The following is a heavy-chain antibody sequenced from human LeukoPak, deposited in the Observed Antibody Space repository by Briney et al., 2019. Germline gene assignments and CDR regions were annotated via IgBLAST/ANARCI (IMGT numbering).Heavy chain of an antibody. V-gene: IGHV4-30-2*01. Sequence: SQTLSLTCAVSGGSISSGGYSWSWIRQPPGKGLEWIGYIYHSGSTYYDPSLKSRVTISVDRPKNQFSLKLSSVTAADTAVYYCARGQPGYCSSTSCLYYYGMDVWGQGTTVTVSS. D-gene: IGHD2-2*01. CDR3: ARGQPGYCSSTSCLYYYGMDV. J-gene: IGHJ6*02. CDR1: GGSISSGGYS. CDR2: IYHSGST.